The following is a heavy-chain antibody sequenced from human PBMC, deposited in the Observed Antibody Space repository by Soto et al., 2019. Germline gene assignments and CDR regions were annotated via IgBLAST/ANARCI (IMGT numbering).Heavy chain of an antibody. J-gene: IGHJ4*02. D-gene: IGHD4-17*01. CDR3: ARGVVYGDYVFDY. Sequence: LSLTCTVSGGSISSYYWSWIRQPPGKGLEWIGYIYYSGSTNYNPSLKSRVTISVDTSKNQFSLKLSSVTAADTAVYYCARGVVYGDYVFDYWGQGTLVTVS. V-gene: IGHV4-59*01. CDR2: IYYSGST. CDR1: GGSISSYY.